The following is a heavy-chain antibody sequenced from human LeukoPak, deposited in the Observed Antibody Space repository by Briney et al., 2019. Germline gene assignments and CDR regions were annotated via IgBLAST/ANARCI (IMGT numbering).Heavy chain of an antibody. CDR1: GFTFNNYA. D-gene: IGHD3-3*01. V-gene: IGHV3-23*01. Sequence: VQPGGSLRLSCTASGFTFNNYAMTWVRQAPGKGLEWVSAISGNAARTYYTDSVKGRFTISRDNSKNTLYLQMNSLRAEDTAVYYCARETSYYDFWSGYHIWGQGTMVTVSS. J-gene: IGHJ3*02. CDR3: ARETSYYDFWSGYHI. CDR2: ISGNAART.